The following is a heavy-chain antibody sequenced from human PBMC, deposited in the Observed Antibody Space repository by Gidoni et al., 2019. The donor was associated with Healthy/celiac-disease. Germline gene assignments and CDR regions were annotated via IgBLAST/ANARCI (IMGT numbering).Heavy chain of an antibody. CDR3: AKTEVILGYCSSTSCCFDY. CDR1: GFTFSSYA. CDR2: ISGSGGST. J-gene: IGHJ4*02. Sequence: EVQLLESGGGLVQPGGSLRLSCAASGFTFSSYAMSWVRQAPGKGLEWVSAISGSGGSTYYADSVKGRFTISRDNSKNTLYLQMNSLRAEDTAVYYCAKTEVILGYCSSTSCCFDYWGQGTLVTVSS. D-gene: IGHD2-2*01. V-gene: IGHV3-23*01.